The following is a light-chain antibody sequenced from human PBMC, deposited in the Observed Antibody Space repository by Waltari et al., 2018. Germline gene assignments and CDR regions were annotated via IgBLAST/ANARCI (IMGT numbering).Light chain of an antibody. J-gene: IGLJ3*02. V-gene: IGLV6-57*03. Sequence: FMLTQPHSVSESPGKTVTISCTPNSGFIGFNYFQCLQQRPASAPTTLIFENDQRPSGVPDRFSGSVDGSSNTASLTISGLKTEDEAVYYCQSYESDNHWVFGGGTTLTVL. CDR3: QSYESDNHWV. CDR2: END. CDR1: SGFIGFNY.